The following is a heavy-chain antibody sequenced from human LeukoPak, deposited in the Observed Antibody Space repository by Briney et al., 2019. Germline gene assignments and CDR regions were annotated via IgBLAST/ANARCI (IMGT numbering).Heavy chain of an antibody. V-gene: IGHV3-23*01. J-gene: IGHJ5*02. CDR3: AKDSLITFGGVIDQ. D-gene: IGHD3-16*01. CDR2: ISVSGGST. Sequence: GGSLRLSCAASGFIFGNYAMSWVRQAPGKGLEWVSGISVSGGSTWYADSVKGRFTISRDNSNNTLYLQMNSLRADDTAVYYCAKDSLITFGGVIDQWGQGTLVTASS. CDR1: GFIFGNYA.